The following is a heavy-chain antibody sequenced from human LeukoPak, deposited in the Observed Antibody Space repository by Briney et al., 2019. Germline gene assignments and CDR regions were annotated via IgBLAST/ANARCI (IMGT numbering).Heavy chain of an antibody. CDR3: ARDRCTNGVCYYDY. D-gene: IGHD2-8*01. CDR2: IWYDGSIK. Sequence: PGGSLRLSCAASGFTFSSYGMHWAGQPPGRGWEWVAVIWYDGSIKYYGDSVRARFTISRDNPKNTLYLQMNSLRAEDTGVYYCARDRCTNGVCYYDYWGQGTLVTVSS. J-gene: IGHJ4*02. CDR1: GFTFSSYG. V-gene: IGHV3-33*01.